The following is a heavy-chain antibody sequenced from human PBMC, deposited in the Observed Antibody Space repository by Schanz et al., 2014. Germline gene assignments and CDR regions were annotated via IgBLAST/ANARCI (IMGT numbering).Heavy chain of an antibody. CDR1: GFTFSSYS. D-gene: IGHD5-12*01. CDR2: ISSASSTI. J-gene: IGHJ4*02. V-gene: IGHV3-48*01. Sequence: EVQLVESGGGLVQPGGSLRLSCAASGFTFSSYSMNWVRQAPGKGLEWVSYISSASSTINYADSVKGRFTISRDNAKNTLYLQLNSLRAEDTAVYYCARDFHGYGPHLDYWGQGSLVTVSS. CDR3: ARDFHGYGPHLDY.